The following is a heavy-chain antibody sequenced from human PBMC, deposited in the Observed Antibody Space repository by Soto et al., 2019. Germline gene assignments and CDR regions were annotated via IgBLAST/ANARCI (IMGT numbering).Heavy chain of an antibody. CDR1: GGSISSYF. J-gene: IGHJ4*02. CDR3: ARDLAAVPRAFLY. CDR2: VYYTGTT. Sequence: SETLSLTCTVSGGSISSYFYIWVRQPPGKGLEWIGSVYYTGTTDYNPSLKSRVTISVDTSKTQFSLNLRSVTAADTAVYYCARDLAAVPRAFLYWAPGTLVAL. D-gene: IGHD6-13*01. V-gene: IGHV4-59*01.